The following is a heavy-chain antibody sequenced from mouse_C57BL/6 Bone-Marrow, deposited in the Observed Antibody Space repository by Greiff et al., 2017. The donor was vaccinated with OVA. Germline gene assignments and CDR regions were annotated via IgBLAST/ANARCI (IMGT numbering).Heavy chain of an antibody. CDR2: IYPGSGST. V-gene: IGHV1-55*01. CDR3: ARPPNYYGSSYWYFDV. J-gene: IGHJ1*03. CDR1: GYTFTSYW. Sequence: VQLQQPGAELVKPGASVKMSCKASGYTFTSYWITWVKQRPGQGLAWIGDIYPGSGSTNYNEKFKSKATLTVDTSSSTAYMQLSSLTSEDSAVYYCARPPNYYGSSYWYFDVWGTGTTVTVSS. D-gene: IGHD1-1*01.